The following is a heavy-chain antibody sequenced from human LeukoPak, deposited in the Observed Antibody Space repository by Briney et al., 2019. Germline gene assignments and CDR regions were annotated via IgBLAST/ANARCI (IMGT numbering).Heavy chain of an antibody. CDR3: ARVAPGSTSPFDY. D-gene: IGHD2-15*01. V-gene: IGHV4-39*01. CDR2: IYYSGST. CDR1: GGSISSSSYY. Sequence: PSETLSLTCTVSGGSISSSSYYWGWIRQPPGKGLEWIGSIYYSGSTYYNPSLKSRVTISVDTSKNQFSLKLSSVTAADTAVYYCARVAPGSTSPFDYWGRGTLVTVSS. J-gene: IGHJ4*02.